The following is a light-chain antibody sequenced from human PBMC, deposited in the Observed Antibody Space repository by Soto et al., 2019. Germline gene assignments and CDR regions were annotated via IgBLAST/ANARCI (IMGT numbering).Light chain of an antibody. CDR2: VQSDGSH. CDR1: SGHSRYD. CDR3: QTWGTGYWV. V-gene: IGLV4-69*01. Sequence: QLVLTQSPSASASLGASVKLTCTLSSGHSRYDIAWHQQQPEKGPRYLMTVQSDGSHTKGDGIPDRFSGSSSGAERYLTISSLQSEDEAVYYCQTWGTGYWVFGGGTKLTVL. J-gene: IGLJ3*02.